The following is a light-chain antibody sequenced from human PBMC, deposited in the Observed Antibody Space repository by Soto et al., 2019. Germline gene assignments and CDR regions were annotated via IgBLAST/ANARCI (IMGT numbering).Light chain of an antibody. J-gene: IGKJ5*01. CDR2: EVS. CDR1: QSLLHITGETF. Sequence: DVVMTQTPLSLSVAPGQPASISCKSSQSLLHITGETFLFWYLQKPGQSPQLLNYEVSTRVSGVPDRLSGSESGTDFTLEISRVESDDVGIYYCMQSKQLPSTFGQGTRLGIE. V-gene: IGKV2D-29*02. CDR3: MQSKQLPST.